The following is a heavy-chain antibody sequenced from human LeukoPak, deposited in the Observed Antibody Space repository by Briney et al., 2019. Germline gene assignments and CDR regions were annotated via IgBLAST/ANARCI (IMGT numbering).Heavy chain of an antibody. V-gene: IGHV3-21*04. CDR1: GFTFSSYA. Sequence: GGSLRLSCAASGFTFSSYAMNWVRQAPGKGLEWVAYISIGTSFIYYADSVKGRFTISRDNAKNSLYLQMNSLRAEDTALYYCARDDTSSSYNWFDPWGQGTLVTVSS. CDR2: ISIGTSFI. D-gene: IGHD6-6*01. J-gene: IGHJ5*02. CDR3: ARDDTSSSYNWFDP.